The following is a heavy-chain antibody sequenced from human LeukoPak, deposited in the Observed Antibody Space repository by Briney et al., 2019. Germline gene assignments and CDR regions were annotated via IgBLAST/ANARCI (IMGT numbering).Heavy chain of an antibody. V-gene: IGHV4-39*07. CDR1: GGSVSRNSDY. CDR2: IYTSGST. CDR3: ARVGWYSGSGYYYYMDV. J-gene: IGHJ6*03. D-gene: IGHD1-26*01. Sequence: KPSETLSLTCTVSGGSVSRNSDYWGWIRQPPGKGLEWIGRIYTSGSTNYNPSLKSRVTISVDTSKNQFSLKLSSVTAADTAVYYCARVGWYSGSGYYYYMDVWGKGTTVTVSS.